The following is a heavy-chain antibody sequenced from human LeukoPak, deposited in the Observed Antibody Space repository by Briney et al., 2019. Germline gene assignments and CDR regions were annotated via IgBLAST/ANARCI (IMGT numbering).Heavy chain of an antibody. CDR1: GGSISSHY. J-gene: IGHJ4*02. CDR2: IYYTGST. D-gene: IGHD1-26*01. CDR3: AIPCVGVSYYYFDY. V-gene: IGHV4-59*08. Sequence: SETLSLTCTVSGGSISSHYWSWIRQPPGKGLEWLGYIYYTGSTNYNPSFKSRVTISLDTSKTQFSLKLTSVTAACTAVYYCAIPCVGVSYYYFDYWGQGTLVTVSS.